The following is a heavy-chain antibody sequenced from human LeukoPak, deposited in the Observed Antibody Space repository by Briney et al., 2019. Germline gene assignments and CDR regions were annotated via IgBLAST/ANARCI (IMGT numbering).Heavy chain of an antibody. CDR3: ARYVSDGYNAPFDS. J-gene: IGHJ4*02. V-gene: IGHV3-30*03. CDR1: GFTFSHYA. Sequence: GGSLRLSCAASGFTFSHYAMHWVRQASGKGLEWVAVISYGGSNKYYADSVKGRFTISRDNSQNTLFLQMNSLRAEDTAVYYCARYVSDGYNAPFDSWGQGTLVTASS. D-gene: IGHD5-24*01. CDR2: ISYGGSNK.